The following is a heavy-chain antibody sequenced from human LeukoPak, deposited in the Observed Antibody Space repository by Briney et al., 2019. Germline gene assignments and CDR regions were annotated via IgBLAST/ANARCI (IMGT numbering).Heavy chain of an antibody. CDR1: GFTFSSYA. V-gene: IGHV3-23*01. Sequence: PGGSLRLSCAASGFTFSSYAMSWVRQAPGKGLEWVSAVSGSGGRTIYDADSVKGRFTISRDNAKNSLYLQMNSLRAEDTAVYYCARVYSGSWYFDLWGRGTLVTVSS. CDR3: ARVYSGSWYFDL. D-gene: IGHD5-12*01. J-gene: IGHJ2*01. CDR2: VSGSGGRTI.